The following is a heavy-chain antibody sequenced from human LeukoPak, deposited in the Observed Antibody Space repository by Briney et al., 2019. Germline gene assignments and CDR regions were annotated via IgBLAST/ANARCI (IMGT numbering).Heavy chain of an antibody. V-gene: IGHV3-53*01. D-gene: IGHD6-13*01. CDR1: GFTVSSNY. J-gene: IGHJ4*02. CDR3: ATSPASSCLDY. CDR2: VYTGGST. Sequence: GGSLRLSCAASGFTVSSNYMSWVRQGPGKGLEWISVVYTGGSTYYADSVKGRFTISRDNSKNTLYLQMNSLRAEDTAVYYCATSPASSCLDYWGQGTLVTVSS.